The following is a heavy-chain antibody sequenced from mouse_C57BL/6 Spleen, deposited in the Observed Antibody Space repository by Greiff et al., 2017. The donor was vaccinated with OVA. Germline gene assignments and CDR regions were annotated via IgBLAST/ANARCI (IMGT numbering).Heavy chain of an antibody. CDR3: VRQLDWYFDV. CDR2: IRSKSNNYAT. D-gene: IGHD4-1*01. Sequence: EVMLVESGGGLVQPKGSLKLSCAASGFSFNTYAMNWVRQAPGKGLEWVARIRSKSNNYATYYADSVKDRFTISRDDSESMLYLQMNNLKTEDTAMYYCVRQLDWYFDVWGTGTTVTVSS. V-gene: IGHV10-1*01. J-gene: IGHJ1*03. CDR1: GFSFNTYA.